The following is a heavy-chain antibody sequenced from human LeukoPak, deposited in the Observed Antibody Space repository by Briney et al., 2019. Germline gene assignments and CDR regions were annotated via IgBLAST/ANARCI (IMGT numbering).Heavy chain of an antibody. CDR1: GVSFNAYY. D-gene: IGHD2-8*02. V-gene: IGHV4-34*01. CDR2: VSPGGYI. Sequence: TSETLSLTCTVSGVSFNAYYWSSIRQSPGKGLEWIGEVSPGGYIKYNPSLRSRVTISVNTSENQLSLRLTSVTAADTAMYYCARIRCGHTGDICYNHWAQGTLVTVSS. CDR3: ARIRCGHTGDICYNH. J-gene: IGHJ5*02.